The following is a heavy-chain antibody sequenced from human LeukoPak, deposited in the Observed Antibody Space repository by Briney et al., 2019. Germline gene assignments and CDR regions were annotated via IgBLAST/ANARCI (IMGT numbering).Heavy chain of an antibody. D-gene: IGHD3-3*01. CDR2: ISSSGSTI. CDR1: GFTFSSYE. V-gene: IGHV3-48*03. CDR3: AKVGFSEMEWLLYSDH. J-gene: IGHJ4*02. Sequence: GGSLRLSCAASGFTFSSYEMNWVRQAPGKGLEWVSYISSSGSTIYYADSVKGRFTISRDNSKNTLYLQMNSLRAEDTAVYYCAKVGFSEMEWLLYSDHWGQGTPVTVSS.